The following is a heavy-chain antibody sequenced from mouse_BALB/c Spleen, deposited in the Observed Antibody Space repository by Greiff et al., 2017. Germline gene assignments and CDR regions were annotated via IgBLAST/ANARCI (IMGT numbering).Heavy chain of an antibody. CDR2: IYPGDGDT. J-gene: IGHJ2*01. CDR3: ARSGTGTLSFDY. CDR1: GYAFSSYW. Sequence: QVQLKESGAELVRPGSSVKISCKASGYAFSSYWMNWVKQRPGQGLEWIGQIYPGDGDTNYNGKFKGKATLTADKSSSTAYMQLSSLTSEDSAVYFCARSGTGTLSFDYWGQGTTLTVSS. V-gene: IGHV1-80*01. D-gene: IGHD4-1*01.